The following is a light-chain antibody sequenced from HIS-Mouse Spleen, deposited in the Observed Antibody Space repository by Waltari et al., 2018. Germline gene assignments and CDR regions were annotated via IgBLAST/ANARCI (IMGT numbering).Light chain of an antibody. V-gene: IGLV3-10*01. CDR3: YSTDSSGNHRV. CDR2: EDS. J-gene: IGLJ2*01. CDR1: ALPKKY. Sequence: SYELTQPPSVSVSPGQTARITCSGDALPKKYAYWYQQKSGEAPVLVIYEDSKRPSGIPDRFSGSRAGTMATMTSSGAQLEDEADYYCYSTDSSGNHRVFGGGTKLTVL.